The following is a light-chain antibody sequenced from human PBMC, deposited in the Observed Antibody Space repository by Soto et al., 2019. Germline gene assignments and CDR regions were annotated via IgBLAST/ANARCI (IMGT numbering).Light chain of an antibody. Sequence: EIVLTQSPGTLSLSPGQRGTLSCRASQSVSSRNLAWYQQKPGQAPRLLTYGASNRATGIPDRFSGSGSGTDFTLTISRLEPEDFAVYYCQQYGSSPRTFGQGTKVDIK. J-gene: IGKJ1*01. CDR1: QSVSSRN. V-gene: IGKV3-20*01. CDR2: GAS. CDR3: QQYGSSPRT.